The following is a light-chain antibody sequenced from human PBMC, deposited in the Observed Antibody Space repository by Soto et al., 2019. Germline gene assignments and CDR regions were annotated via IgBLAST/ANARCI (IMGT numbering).Light chain of an antibody. J-gene: IGKJ4*01. CDR2: AAS. V-gene: IGKV1-39*01. Sequence: DIQMTQSPSSLSASVGYRVTITCRVSQSISSYLNWYQQKPGKAPKLLIYAASSLQSGVPSRFSGSGSGTDFTLTISSLQPEDFATYYCQQSYSTPRLTFGGGTKVHIK. CDR3: QQSYSTPRLT. CDR1: QSISSY.